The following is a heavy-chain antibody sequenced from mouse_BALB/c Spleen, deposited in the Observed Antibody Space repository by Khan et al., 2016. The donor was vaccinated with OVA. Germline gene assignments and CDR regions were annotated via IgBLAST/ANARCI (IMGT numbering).Heavy chain of an antibody. Sequence: EVELVESGGGLVQPGGSRKLSCAASGFTFSSFGMHWVRQAPEKGLEWVAYISSGSNTIYYADTVKGRFTISRDNPKNTLFLQMTSLRSEDTVMYYCARRHSTYAWLAYWGQGTLVTVSA. V-gene: IGHV5-17*02. CDR2: ISSGSNTI. D-gene: IGHD2-5*01. J-gene: IGHJ3*01. CDR3: ARRHSTYAWLAY. CDR1: GFTFSSFG.